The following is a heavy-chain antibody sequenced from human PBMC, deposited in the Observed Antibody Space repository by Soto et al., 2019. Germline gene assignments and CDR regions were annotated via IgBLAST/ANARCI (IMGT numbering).Heavy chain of an antibody. V-gene: IGHV4-34*01. J-gene: IGHJ4*02. CDR2: INHSGST. D-gene: IGHD6-6*01. CDR1: GGSFSGYY. CDR3: ARGTDSSSSQFDY. Sequence: SETLSLTCAVYGGSFSGYYWSWIRQPPGKGLEWIGEINHSGSTNYNPSLKSRVTISVDTSKNQFSLKLSSVTAADTAVYYCARGTDSSSSQFDYWGQGTLVTVSS.